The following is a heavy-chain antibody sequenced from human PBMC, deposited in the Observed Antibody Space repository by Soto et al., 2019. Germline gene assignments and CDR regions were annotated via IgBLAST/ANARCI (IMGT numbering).Heavy chain of an antibody. D-gene: IGHD3-22*01. CDR1: GYDFNTNW. CDR2: MYPGGSDT. Sequence: GESLKISGRGSGYDFNTNWFGWVRQLPGRGLEGFGIMYPGGSDTRLLPSLQRDVALSADVAVSTAFLQCRSLKTPDSGMYFRARLPRDCNTTSCYYADHWGKGTSVTVSS. CDR3: ARLPRDCNTTSCYYADH. J-gene: IGHJ4*02. V-gene: IGHV5-51*01.